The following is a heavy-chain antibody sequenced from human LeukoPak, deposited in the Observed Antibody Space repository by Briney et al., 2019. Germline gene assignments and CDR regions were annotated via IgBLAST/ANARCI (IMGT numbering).Heavy chain of an antibody. CDR1: GFTFSSYS. Sequence: GGSLRLSCAASGFTFSSYSMNWVRQAPGKGLEWVSSISSSSNYIYYADSVKGRFTISRDNAKNSLFLQMNSLRADDTAVYYCSKGGGYVRMDVWGQGTTVTVSS. CDR3: SKGGGYVRMDV. D-gene: IGHD5-12*01. V-gene: IGHV3-21*04. J-gene: IGHJ6*02. CDR2: ISSSSNYI.